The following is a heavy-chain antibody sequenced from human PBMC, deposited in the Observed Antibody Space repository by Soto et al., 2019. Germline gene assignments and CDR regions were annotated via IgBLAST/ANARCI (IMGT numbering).Heavy chain of an antibody. Sequence: SSETLSLTCAVYGGSFSGYYWSWIRQPPGKGLEWIGEINHSGSTNYNPSLKSRVTISVDTSKNQFSLKLSSVTAADTAVYYCARGPAGRGHCSGGSCPARIYYYYGMEVWGQGTTVTVSS. CDR1: GGSFSGYY. D-gene: IGHD2-15*01. J-gene: IGHJ6*02. V-gene: IGHV4-34*01. CDR2: INHSGST. CDR3: ARGPAGRGHCSGGSCPARIYYYYGMEV.